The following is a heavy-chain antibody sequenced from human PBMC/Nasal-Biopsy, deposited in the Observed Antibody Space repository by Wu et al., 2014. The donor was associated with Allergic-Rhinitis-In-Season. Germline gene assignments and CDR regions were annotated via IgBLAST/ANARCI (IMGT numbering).Heavy chain of an antibody. J-gene: IGHJ5*02. CDR3: ARDFIEDCCPNNWFDP. CDR2: VSSDGTET. CDR1: GFTFNRYW. D-gene: IGHD2-21*01. V-gene: IGHV3-74*01. Sequence: LRLSCAASGFTFNRYWMHWVRQAPGKGLVWVSRVSSDGTETNYADSVKGRFTISRDNAKDTLYLQMNNLRAEDTAVYYCARDFIEDCCPNNWFDPWGQGTLVTVSS.